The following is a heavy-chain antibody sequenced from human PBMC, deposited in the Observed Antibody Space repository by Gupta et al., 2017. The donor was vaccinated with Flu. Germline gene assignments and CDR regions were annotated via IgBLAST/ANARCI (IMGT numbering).Heavy chain of an antibody. J-gene: IGHJ3*02. D-gene: IGHD6-13*01. CDR2: INAGNGNT. CDR1: GYTFTSYA. Sequence: QVQLVQSGAEVKKPGASVKVSCKASGYTFTSYAMHWVRQAPGQRLEWMGWINAGNGNTKYSQKFQGRVTITRDTSASTAYMELSSLRSEDTAVYYCARGLPPPRWDSSSWYASDAFDIWGQGTMVTVSS. V-gene: IGHV1-3*01. CDR3: ARGLPPPRWDSSSWYASDAFDI.